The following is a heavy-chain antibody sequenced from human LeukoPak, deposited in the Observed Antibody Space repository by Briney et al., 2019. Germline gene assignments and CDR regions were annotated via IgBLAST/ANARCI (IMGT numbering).Heavy chain of an antibody. CDR2: INPNSGGT. CDR3: ARASEARPSVLRYFDWLTTPFDY. D-gene: IGHD3-9*01. Sequence: ASVKVSCKASGYTFTGYYMHWVRQAPGQGLEWMGWINPNSGGTNYAQKLQGRVTMTTDTSTSTAYMELRSLRSDDTAVYYCARASEARPSVLRYFDWLTTPFDYWGQGTLVTVSS. V-gene: IGHV1-2*02. CDR1: GYTFTGYY. J-gene: IGHJ4*02.